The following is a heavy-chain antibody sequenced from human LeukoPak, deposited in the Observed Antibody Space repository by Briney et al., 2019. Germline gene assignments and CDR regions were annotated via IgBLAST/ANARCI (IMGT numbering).Heavy chain of an antibody. J-gene: IGHJ4*02. Sequence: GESLKISCEGSGYSFTSYWIAWVRQMPGKGLEWMGIIYPGDSDTRYSPSFQGQVTISADKSISTAYLQWSSLKASDTAMYYCARRSTAAGPYFDYWGQGTLVTVSS. V-gene: IGHV5-51*01. D-gene: IGHD6-13*01. CDR2: IYPGDSDT. CDR1: GYSFTSYW. CDR3: ARRSTAAGPYFDY.